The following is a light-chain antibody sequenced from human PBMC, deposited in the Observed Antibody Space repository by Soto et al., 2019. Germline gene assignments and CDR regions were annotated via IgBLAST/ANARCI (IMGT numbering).Light chain of an antibody. J-gene: IGKJ4*01. V-gene: IGKV1-6*01. CDR1: QGIRSD. CDR2: VAS. Sequence: AIQMTQSPSSLSASIGDRVTISCRASQGIRSDLSWYQQKPGRAPKLLIYVASTLQSGVPSRFSGSGSGTDFTHTISRLQPEDFATYYCLQDFNFPLTFGGGTKVEIK. CDR3: LQDFNFPLT.